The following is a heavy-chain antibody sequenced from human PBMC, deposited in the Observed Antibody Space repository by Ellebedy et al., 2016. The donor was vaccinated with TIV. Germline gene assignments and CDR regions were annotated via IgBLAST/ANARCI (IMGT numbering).Heavy chain of an antibody. D-gene: IGHD1-26*01. CDR3: ARNSGSDPLLRDAFDI. J-gene: IGHJ3*02. CDR1: GFSLSTSEVG. V-gene: IGHV2-5*02. CDR2: IYWDDDK. Sequence: SGPTLVKPTQTLTLTCTFSGFSLSTSEVGVGWIRQPPGKALEWLALIYWDDDKRYSPSLNTRLTISKDASKNQVVLTMTNVDPVDTGTYFCARNSGSDPLLRDAFDIWGQGTMVTVSS.